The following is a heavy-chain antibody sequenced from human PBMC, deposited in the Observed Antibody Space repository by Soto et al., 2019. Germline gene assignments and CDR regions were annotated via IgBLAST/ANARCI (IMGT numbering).Heavy chain of an antibody. CDR3: AKDSRYTSGWFYFDC. Sequence: EVQLLESGGDWVQPGGSLRLSCAASGFTISTYAMSWVRRAQGRGLGWVSGFSSRADSPYYADSVRGRFTISRDNSKNTLYLQMNSLRAEDTAIYYCAKDSRYTSGWFYFDCWGQGTLVTVSS. D-gene: IGHD6-19*01. V-gene: IGHV3-23*01. CDR2: FSSRADSP. CDR1: GFTISTYA. J-gene: IGHJ4*02.